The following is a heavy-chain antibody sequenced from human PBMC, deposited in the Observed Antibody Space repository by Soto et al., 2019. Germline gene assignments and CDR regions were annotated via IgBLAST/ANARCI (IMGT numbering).Heavy chain of an antibody. CDR3: ARDYCSGGSCYSDY. D-gene: IGHD2-15*01. CDR1: GFTFSSYG. J-gene: IGHJ4*02. V-gene: IGHV3-33*01. CDR2: IWYDGSNK. Sequence: GGSLRLSCAASGFTFSSYGMHWVRQAPGKGLEWVAVIWYDGSNKYYADSVKGRFTISRDNSKNTLYLQMNSLRAEDTAVYYCARDYCSGGSCYSDYWGQGTLVTVSS.